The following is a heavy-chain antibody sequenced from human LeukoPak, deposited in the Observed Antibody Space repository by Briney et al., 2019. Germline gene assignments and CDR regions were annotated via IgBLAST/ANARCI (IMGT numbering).Heavy chain of an antibody. D-gene: IGHD4/OR15-4a*01. CDR2: ISYDGNEK. Sequence: GGSLRLSCAASGFTFSTYGMHWVRQAPGKGLEWVAVISYDGNEKYYADSVKGRFTFSRDNSKNTLYLQMNSLRAEDTAVYCCAKDRDTYGASYYFDYWGQGTLVTVSS. V-gene: IGHV3-30*18. CDR1: GFTFSTYG. CDR3: AKDRDTYGASYYFDY. J-gene: IGHJ4*02.